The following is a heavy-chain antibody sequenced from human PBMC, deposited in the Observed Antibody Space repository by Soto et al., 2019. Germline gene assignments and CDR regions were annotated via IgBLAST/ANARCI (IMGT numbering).Heavy chain of an antibody. V-gene: IGHV4-39*01. CDR2: IYYSGST. J-gene: IGHJ4*02. D-gene: IGHD3-9*01. CDR3: ARRAEQGILTGSVDF. Sequence: PSETLSLTCTVSGGSISSSSYYWGWIRQPPGKGLEWIGSIYYSGSTYYNPSLKSRVTISVDTSENQFSLKLSSVTAADTAVYYCARRAEQGILTGSVDFWGQGTLVTVSS. CDR1: GGSISSSSYY.